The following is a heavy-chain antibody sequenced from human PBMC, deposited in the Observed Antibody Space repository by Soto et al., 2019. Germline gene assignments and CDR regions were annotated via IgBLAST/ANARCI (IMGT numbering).Heavy chain of an antibody. J-gene: IGHJ4*02. CDR1: GYTFTGYY. D-gene: IGHD3-10*01. Sequence: ASVKVSFKASGYTFTGYYMHWVRQAPGQGLEWMGWINPNSGGTNYAQKFQGRVTMTRDTSISTAYMELSRLRSDDTAVYYCARDGSITMVRGVIPFDYWGQGTLVTVSS. CDR2: INPNSGGT. CDR3: ARDGSITMVRGVIPFDY. V-gene: IGHV1-2*02.